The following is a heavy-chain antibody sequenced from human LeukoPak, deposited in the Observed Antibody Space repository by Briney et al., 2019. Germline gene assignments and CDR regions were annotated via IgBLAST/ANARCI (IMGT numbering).Heavy chain of an antibody. CDR3: VARYYYDSSGYSTGDY. D-gene: IGHD3-22*01. CDR2: LNHSGST. CDR1: GGSFSGYY. J-gene: IGHJ4*02. V-gene: IGHV4-34*01. Sequence: SETLSLTCAVYGGSFSGYYWSWIRQPPGKGLEWIGELNHSGSTNYNPSLKSRVTISVDTSKNQFSLKLSSVTAADTAVYYCVARYYYDSSGYSTGDYWGQGTLVTVSS.